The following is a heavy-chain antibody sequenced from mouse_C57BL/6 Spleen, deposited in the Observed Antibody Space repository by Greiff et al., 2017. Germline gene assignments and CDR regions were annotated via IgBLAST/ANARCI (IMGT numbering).Heavy chain of an antibody. J-gene: IGHJ3*01. Sequence: EVQVVESGGGLVKPGGSLKLSCAASGFTFSDYGMHWVRQAPEKGLEWVAYISSGSSTIYYADTVKGRFTISRDNAKNTLFLQMTSLRSEDTAMYYCARSYYGSSHGFAYWGQGTLVTVSA. CDR1: GFTFSDYG. V-gene: IGHV5-17*01. D-gene: IGHD1-1*01. CDR2: ISSGSSTI. CDR3: ARSYYGSSHGFAY.